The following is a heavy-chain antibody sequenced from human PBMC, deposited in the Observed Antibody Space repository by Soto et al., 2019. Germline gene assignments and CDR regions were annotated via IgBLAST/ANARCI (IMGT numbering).Heavy chain of an antibody. Sequence: QITLKESGPTLVKPTQTLTLTCTFSGFSLSTSGVGVGWIRQPPGKALEWLALIYWDDDKRYSPSLKSRLTIAKDTSKTQVVLTTTTMDPVDTATYYCAHRRSYCSGGSCYSGFDYWGQGTLVTVSS. J-gene: IGHJ4*02. CDR3: AHRRSYCSGGSCYSGFDY. D-gene: IGHD2-15*01. CDR1: GFSLSTSGVG. V-gene: IGHV2-5*02. CDR2: IYWDDDK.